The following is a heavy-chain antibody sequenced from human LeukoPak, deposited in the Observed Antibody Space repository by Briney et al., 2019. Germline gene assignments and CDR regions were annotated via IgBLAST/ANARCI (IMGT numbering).Heavy chain of an antibody. J-gene: IGHJ4*02. Sequence: ASVKVSCKASGGIFSSYAISWVRQALGQGLEWMGRINPILGIANYAQKFQGRVTITADKSTSTAYMELSSLRSEDTAVYYCARDPVSGLVGFDYWGQGTLVTVSS. CDR3: ARDPVSGLVGFDY. CDR1: GGIFSSYA. D-gene: IGHD6-19*01. CDR2: INPILGIA. V-gene: IGHV1-69*04.